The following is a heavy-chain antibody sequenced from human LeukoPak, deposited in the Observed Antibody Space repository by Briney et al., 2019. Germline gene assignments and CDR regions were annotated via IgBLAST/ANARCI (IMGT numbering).Heavy chain of an antibody. CDR3: ARYGTMVRGVPDYYYYMDV. Sequence: SVKVSCKASGCTFSSYAISWVRQAPGQGLEWMGGIIPIFGTANYAQKFQGRVTITADESTSTAYMELSSLRSEDTAVYYCARYGTMVRGVPDYYYYMDVWGKGTTVTVSS. D-gene: IGHD3-10*01. J-gene: IGHJ6*03. V-gene: IGHV1-69*13. CDR2: IIPIFGTA. CDR1: GCTFSSYA.